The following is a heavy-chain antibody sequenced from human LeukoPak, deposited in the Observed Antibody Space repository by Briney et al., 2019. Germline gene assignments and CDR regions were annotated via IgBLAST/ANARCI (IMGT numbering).Heavy chain of an antibody. CDR2: IYPNGNT. D-gene: IGHD6-13*01. CDR3: ARGYGGSSWYIVDYFDY. V-gene: IGHV3-66*01. CDR1: GFTVSSNY. J-gene: IGHJ4*02. Sequence: GGSLRLSCAASGFTVSSNYMNWVRQAPGKGLEWVSMIYPNGNTFYTNSVKGRFTMSRDNAKNTLYLQMNSLRAEDTAVYYCARGYGGSSWYIVDYFDYWGQGTLVTVSS.